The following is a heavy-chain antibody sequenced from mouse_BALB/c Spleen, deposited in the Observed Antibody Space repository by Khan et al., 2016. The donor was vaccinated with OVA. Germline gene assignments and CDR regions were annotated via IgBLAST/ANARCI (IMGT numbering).Heavy chain of an antibody. V-gene: IGHV2-6-5*01. J-gene: IGHJ2*01. CDR2: IWGGGIT. Sequence: QVQLKESGPGLVAPSQSLSITCTVSGFSLTDYGVSWIRQPPGRGLEWLGVIWGGGITYYNSALRSRLSISQDNPKSQVFLQMNRLETDDTAMYYGAKHLILYPYYFDYWGKGTTLTVSS. CDR1: GFSLTDYG. CDR3: AKHLILYPYYFDY.